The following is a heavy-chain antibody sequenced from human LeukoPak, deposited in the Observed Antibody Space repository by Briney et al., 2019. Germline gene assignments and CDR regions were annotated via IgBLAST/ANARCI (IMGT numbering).Heavy chain of an antibody. D-gene: IGHD6-13*01. Sequence: SETLSLTCTVSGGSISSSSYYWGWIRQPPGKGLEWIGSIYYSGSTYYNPSLKSRVTISVDTSKNQFSLKLSSVTAADTAVYYCARVRYSSSWLDAFDIWGQGTMVTVSS. J-gene: IGHJ3*02. CDR1: GGSISSSSYY. CDR2: IYYSGST. V-gene: IGHV4-39*07. CDR3: ARVRYSSSWLDAFDI.